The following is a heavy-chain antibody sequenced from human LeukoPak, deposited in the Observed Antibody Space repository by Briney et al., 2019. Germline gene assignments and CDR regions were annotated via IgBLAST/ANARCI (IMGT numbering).Heavy chain of an antibody. CDR2: ISSSGSTI. J-gene: IGHJ6*02. Sequence: GGSLRLSCAASGFTFSDYYMSWIRQAPGKGLELVSYISSSGSTIYYADSVKGRFTISRDNAKNSLYLQMNSLRAEDTAVYYCAREFKLRFLEWSPLKGMDVWGQGTTVTVSS. D-gene: IGHD3-3*01. V-gene: IGHV3-11*01. CDR1: GFTFSDYY. CDR3: AREFKLRFLEWSPLKGMDV.